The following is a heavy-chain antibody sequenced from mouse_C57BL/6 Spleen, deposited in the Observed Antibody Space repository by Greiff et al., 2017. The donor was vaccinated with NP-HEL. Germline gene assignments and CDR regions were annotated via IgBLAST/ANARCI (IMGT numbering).Heavy chain of an antibody. Sequence: VQLQQPGAELVKPGASVKMSCKASGYTFTSYWITWVKQRPGQGLEWIGDIYPGSGSTNYNEKFKSKATLTVDPSSSTAYMQLSSLTSEDSAVYYCARDGSSSWYFDVWGTGTTVTVSS. J-gene: IGHJ1*03. CDR2: IYPGSGST. CDR3: ARDGSSSWYFDV. CDR1: GYTFTSYW. D-gene: IGHD1-1*01. V-gene: IGHV1-55*01.